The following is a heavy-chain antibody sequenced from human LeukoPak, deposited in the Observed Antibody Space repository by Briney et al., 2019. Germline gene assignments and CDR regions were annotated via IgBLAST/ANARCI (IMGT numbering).Heavy chain of an antibody. J-gene: IGHJ4*02. CDR1: GFTFSPYW. V-gene: IGHV3-74*01. CDR3: VRAARTRIVESGGGFDY. D-gene: IGHD1-26*01. CDR2: SNPDGTII. Sequence: GGSLRLSCAASGFTFSPYWMHWVRQAPGKGLAWVSRSNPDGTIISYGDSVKGRFTISRDNAKKTLYLQMSSLRVDDTDLYSCVRAARTRIVESGGGFDYWGQGTLVTVSS.